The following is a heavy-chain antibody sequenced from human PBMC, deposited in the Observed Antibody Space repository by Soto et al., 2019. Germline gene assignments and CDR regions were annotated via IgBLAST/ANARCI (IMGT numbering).Heavy chain of an antibody. V-gene: IGHV3-33*01. D-gene: IGHD4-17*01. CDR2: IWYDGSNK. J-gene: IGHJ6*02. Sequence: PGGSLRLSCAPAGITFSSYDMQRVRQAPGQGLEWVKVIWYDGSNKYYADSVKGRFTISRDNSKNTLYLQMNSLRAEDTAVYYCARDHYPRVTDYYYFGILVWGYGITFTVSS. CDR1: GITFSSYD. CDR3: ARDHYPRVTDYYYFGILV.